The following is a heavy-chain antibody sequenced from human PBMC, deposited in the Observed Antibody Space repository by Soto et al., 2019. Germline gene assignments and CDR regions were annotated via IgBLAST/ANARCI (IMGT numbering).Heavy chain of an antibody. V-gene: IGHV1-18*01. CDR2: ISADNGNK. D-gene: IGHD3-10*01. CDR1: GFTFTTYG. Sequence: ASGKVSCKASGFTFTTYGISWVRQAPGQGLEWMGWISADNGNKYYAQKFQGRVTVTTDTSTSTAYMELRSLRSDDTAVYYCARYVGYGWFDPWGQGTLVTVSS. J-gene: IGHJ5*02. CDR3: ARYVGYGWFDP.